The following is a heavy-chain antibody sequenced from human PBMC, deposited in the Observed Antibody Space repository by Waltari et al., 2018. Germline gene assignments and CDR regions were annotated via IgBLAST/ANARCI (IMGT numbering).Heavy chain of an antibody. Sequence: QVQLVQSGAEVKKPGSSVKVSCKASGGTFSSYAISWVRQAPGQGLEWMGRIIPIFGTANYAQKFQGRVTITADKSTSTAYMELGSLRSEDTAVYYCARGPQFQTYYYDSSGLLWFDPWGQGTLVTVSS. D-gene: IGHD3-22*01. CDR1: GGTFSSYA. CDR3: ARGPQFQTYYYDSSGLLWFDP. CDR2: IIPIFGTA. V-gene: IGHV1-69*13. J-gene: IGHJ5*02.